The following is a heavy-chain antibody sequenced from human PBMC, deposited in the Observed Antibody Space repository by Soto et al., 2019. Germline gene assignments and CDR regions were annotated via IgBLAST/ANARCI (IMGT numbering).Heavy chain of an antibody. CDR2: IYYSGST. J-gene: IGHJ6*02. CDR1: GGSISSGGYY. Sequence: KPSETLSLTCTVSGGSISSGGYYWSWIRQHPGKGLEWIGYIYYSGSTYYNPSHKSRVTISVDTSKNQFPLKLSSVTAADTAVYYCASQNGGYCSGGSCYHTTYYYYGMDVWGQGTTVTVSS. V-gene: IGHV4-30-4*08. CDR3: ASQNGGYCSGGSCYHTTYYYYGMDV. D-gene: IGHD2-15*01.